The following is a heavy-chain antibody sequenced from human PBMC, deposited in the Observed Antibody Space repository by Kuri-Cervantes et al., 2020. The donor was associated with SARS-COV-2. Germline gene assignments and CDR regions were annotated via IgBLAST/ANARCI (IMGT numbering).Heavy chain of an antibody. V-gene: IGHV3-53*01. CDR3: ARGYEARYSSSWYLDY. J-gene: IGHJ4*02. CDR2: IYGGGST. Sequence: GGSLRLSCAAPGFTVSSNYMGWVRQAPGKGLEWVSIIYGGGSTYYADSVKGRFTISRDNSKNTLYLLMNSLRAEDTAVYYCARGYEARYSSSWYLDYWGQGTLVTVSS. CDR1: GFTVSSNY. D-gene: IGHD6-13*01.